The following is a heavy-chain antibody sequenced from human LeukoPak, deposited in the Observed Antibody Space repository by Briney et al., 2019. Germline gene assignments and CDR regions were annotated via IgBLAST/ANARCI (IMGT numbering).Heavy chain of an antibody. CDR3: ARDPRKYSSRWYGDYYMDV. CDR2: INPSSGDT. J-gene: IGHJ6*03. CDR1: GYTFTGYY. Sequence: GASVKVSCKASGYTFTGYYIHWVRQAPGQGLEWMGRINPSSGDTNYAQKFQGRVTMTRDTSISTVYMELSSLISDDTAMYYCARDPRKYSSRWYGDYYMDVWGKGTTLTVSS. V-gene: IGHV1-2*06. D-gene: IGHD6-13*01.